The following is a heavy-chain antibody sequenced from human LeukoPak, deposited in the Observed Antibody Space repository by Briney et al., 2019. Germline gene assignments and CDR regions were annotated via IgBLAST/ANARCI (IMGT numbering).Heavy chain of an antibody. CDR3: AKNPLSVGGNYYFEY. J-gene: IGHJ4*02. V-gene: IGHV3-30*18. Sequence: HPGGSLRLSCAASGFTFSSYGMHWVRQAPGKGLGWVAVISYDGSNKYYADSVRGRFTISRDNSKNTLYLQMNSLRADDTAVYYCAKNPLSVGGNYYFEYWGQGTLVTVSS. D-gene: IGHD6-19*01. CDR1: GFTFSSYG. CDR2: ISYDGSNK.